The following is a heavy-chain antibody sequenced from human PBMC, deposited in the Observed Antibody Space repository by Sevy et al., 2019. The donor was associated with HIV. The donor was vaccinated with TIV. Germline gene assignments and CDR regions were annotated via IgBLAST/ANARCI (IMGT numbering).Heavy chain of an antibody. V-gene: IGHV4-59*01. CDR2: IYYSGST. J-gene: IGHJ4*02. Sequence: SESLSLTCTVSGGSISSYYWSCIRQPPGKGLEWIGYIYYSGSTNYNPSLKSRVTISVDTSKNQFSLKLSSVTAVDPAVYYCATYYYGSRSYSYFDYWGQGTPVSVSS. CDR3: ATYYYGSRSYSYFDY. CDR1: GGSISSYY. D-gene: IGHD3-10*01.